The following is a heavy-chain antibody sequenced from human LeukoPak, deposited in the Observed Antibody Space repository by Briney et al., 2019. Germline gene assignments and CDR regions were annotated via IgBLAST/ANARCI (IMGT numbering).Heavy chain of an antibody. J-gene: IGHJ4*02. CDR1: GGSISSGGYY. V-gene: IGHV4-30-2*01. Sequence: PSETLSLTCTVSGGSISSGGYYWSWIRQPPGKGLEWIGYIYHSGSTYYNPSLKSRVTISVDRSKNQFSLKLSSVTAADTAVYYCATEVGATFGYWGQGTLVTVSS. D-gene: IGHD1-26*01. CDR2: IYHSGST. CDR3: ATEVGATFGY.